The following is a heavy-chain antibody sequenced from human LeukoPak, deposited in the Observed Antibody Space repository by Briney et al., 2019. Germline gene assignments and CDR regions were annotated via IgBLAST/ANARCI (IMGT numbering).Heavy chain of an antibody. J-gene: IGHJ4*02. CDR3: ARGPRDPTEYCSRGTCSPTYEV. D-gene: IGHD2-15*01. CDR2: ISSSGRRT. CDR1: GFTFSDYE. Sequence: GGSLRLSCAASGFTFSDYEMNWVRQAPGKGLEWVSYISSSGRRTYNADSVKGRFTISRDNAKNSLYLQMNSLRADDTSIYYCARGPRDPTEYCSRGTCSPTYEVWGQGTLVTVSS. V-gene: IGHV3-48*03.